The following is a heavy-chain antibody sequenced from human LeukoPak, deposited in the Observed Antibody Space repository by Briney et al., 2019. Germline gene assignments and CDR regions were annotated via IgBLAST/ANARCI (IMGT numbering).Heavy chain of an antibody. CDR3: ARINIAVAGIVFDY. D-gene: IGHD6-19*01. CDR2: ISYDGSNK. J-gene: IGHJ4*02. V-gene: IGHV3-30*03. Sequence: PGGSLRLSCAASGFTFSSYGMHWVRQAPGKGLEWVAVISYDGSNKYYADSVKGRFTISRDNSKNTLYLQMNSLRAEDTAVYYCARINIAVAGIVFDYWGQGTLVTVSS. CDR1: GFTFSSYG.